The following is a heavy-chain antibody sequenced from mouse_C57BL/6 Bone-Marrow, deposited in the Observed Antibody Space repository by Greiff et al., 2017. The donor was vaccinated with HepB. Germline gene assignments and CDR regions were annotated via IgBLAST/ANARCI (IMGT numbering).Heavy chain of an antibody. CDR1: GFTFSGYG. J-gene: IGHJ3*01. Sequence: EVQLVESGGGLVKPGGSLKLSCAASGFTFSGYGMHWVRQATEKGLEWVAYISSGSSTIYYADTVKGRFTISRDNAKNTLFLQLTSLRSEDTAMYYCARTAPWFAYWGQGTLVTVSA. CDR3: ARTAPWFAY. CDR2: ISSGSSTI. V-gene: IGHV5-17*01.